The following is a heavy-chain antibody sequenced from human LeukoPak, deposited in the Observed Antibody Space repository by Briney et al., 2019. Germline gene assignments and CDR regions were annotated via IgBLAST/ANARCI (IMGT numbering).Heavy chain of an antibody. V-gene: IGHV3-74*01. J-gene: IGHJ6*03. CDR3: ARDRGSSYYYYHMDV. D-gene: IGHD6-19*01. Sequence: HPGGSLRLSCAASGFTFSSYWMHWVRQAPGKGLVWVSRINSDGSSTSYADSVKGRFAIFRDNAKNTLYLQMNSLRAEDTAVYYCARDRGSSYYYYHMDVWGKGTTVTISS. CDR1: GFTFSSYW. CDR2: INSDGSST.